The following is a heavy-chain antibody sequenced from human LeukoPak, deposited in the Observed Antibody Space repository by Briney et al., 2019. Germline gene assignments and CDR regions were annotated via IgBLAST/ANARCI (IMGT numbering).Heavy chain of an antibody. J-gene: IGHJ5*02. D-gene: IGHD3-10*01. CDR2: ISYDGSNK. CDR1: AFTFSSHG. CDR3: AKAYYGSGSPLDWFDP. Sequence: PGGSPRLSCAASAFTFSSHGMHWVPQVPGKGREWVTVISYDGSNKYYADSGKGRFTISRDNSRNTLYLQMNSLRAEDTAVYYCAKAYYGSGSPLDWFDPWGEGTLVTVSS. V-gene: IGHV3-30*18.